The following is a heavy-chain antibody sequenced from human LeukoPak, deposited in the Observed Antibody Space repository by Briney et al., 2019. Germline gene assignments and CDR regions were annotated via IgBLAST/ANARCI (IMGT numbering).Heavy chain of an antibody. Sequence: PGGSLRLSCAASGFTFANYDMHWVRQVTGEGLEWVSNILSSGDTQYSGSAKGRFTISRENDKNSLYLQMNTLRVEDTAVYYCARDLGGSSNGPSRMDVWGQETTVIVSS. J-gene: IGHJ6*02. CDR1: GFTFANYD. CDR3: ARDLGGSSNGPSRMDV. CDR2: ILSSGDT. D-gene: IGHD6-6*01. V-gene: IGHV3-13*01.